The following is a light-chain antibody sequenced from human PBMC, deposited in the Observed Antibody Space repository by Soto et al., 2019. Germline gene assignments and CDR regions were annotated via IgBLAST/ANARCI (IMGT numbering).Light chain of an antibody. CDR2: SDD. CDR1: NSNIGRYS. CDR3: TSYTSSSTYV. J-gene: IGLJ1*01. V-gene: IGLV1-44*01. Sequence: QSVLTRPASLSGTPGQRVTISCSGSNSNIGRYSVNWYQHFPGTAPKILIYSDDERPSGVPDRFSGSKSGNTASLTISGLQAEDEADYYCTSYTSSSTYVFGTGTRSPS.